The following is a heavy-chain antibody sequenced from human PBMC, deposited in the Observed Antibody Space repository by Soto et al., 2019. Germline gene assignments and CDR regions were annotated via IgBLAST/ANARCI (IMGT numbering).Heavy chain of an antibody. CDR1: GDSINSGDYY. CDR3: ARAGQYCSSTSCYTWSPYYYSGLDV. J-gene: IGHJ6*02. D-gene: IGHD2-2*02. CDR2: IFYNGST. Sequence: SETLSLTCTVSGDSINSGDYYWSWIRQPPGKGLEWIGYIFYNGSTYYNPSLKSRVIISVDTPKNKFSLKLTSVTAADTAVYYCARAGQYCSSTSCYTWSPYYYSGLDVWGPGTTVTVSS. V-gene: IGHV4-30-4*01.